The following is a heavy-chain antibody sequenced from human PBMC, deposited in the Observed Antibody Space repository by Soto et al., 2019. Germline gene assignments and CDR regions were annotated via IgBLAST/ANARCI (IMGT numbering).Heavy chain of an antibody. CDR3: AKRQQLVRYYYGLDV. CDR1: GFTPSRLS. J-gene: IGHJ6*02. Sequence: GGSLRLSCAASGFTPSRLSMNRVRQAPGKGLEWISYINSAGSIIYYADSVKGRFTISRDNAKNSLYLQMNSLRAEDTAVYYCAKRQQLVRYYYGLDVWGQGTTVTVSS. D-gene: IGHD6-13*01. V-gene: IGHV3-48*01. CDR2: INSAGSII.